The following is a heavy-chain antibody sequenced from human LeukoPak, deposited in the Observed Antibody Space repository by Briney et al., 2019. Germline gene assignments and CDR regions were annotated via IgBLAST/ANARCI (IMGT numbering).Heavy chain of an antibody. Sequence: GGSLRLSCAASGFAFSNYAMHWVRQAPGKGLEWVAILSYDGRNTYNADSVKGRFTISRDNSRNTPFLQMNSLRVEDTAVYYCARDVYSSGWDFDYWGQGTLVTVSS. J-gene: IGHJ4*02. CDR2: LSYDGRNT. V-gene: IGHV3-30*04. CDR1: GFAFSNYA. CDR3: ARDVYSSGWDFDY. D-gene: IGHD6-19*01.